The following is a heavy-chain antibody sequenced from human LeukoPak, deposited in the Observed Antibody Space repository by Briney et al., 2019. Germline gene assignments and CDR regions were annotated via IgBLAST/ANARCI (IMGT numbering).Heavy chain of an antibody. CDR1: GFTFRSYW. J-gene: IGHJ4*02. V-gene: IGHV3-7*01. CDR2: IKEDGSET. Sequence: GGSLRLSCAASGFTFRSYWMNWVRQAPGKGLEWVANIKEDGSETYYVDSVKGRFAISRDNAKNSVYLRMNSLRAEDTAVYYCASVVGATGSSHYWGPGTLVIVSS. CDR3: ASVVGATGSSHY. D-gene: IGHD1-26*01.